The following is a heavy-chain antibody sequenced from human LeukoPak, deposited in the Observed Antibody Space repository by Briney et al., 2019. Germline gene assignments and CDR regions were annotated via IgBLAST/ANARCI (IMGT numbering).Heavy chain of an antibody. CDR3: ASSSGGRGGYFDL. V-gene: IGHV1-46*01. J-gene: IGHJ2*01. Sequence: ASVKVSCKASGYTFTSYYMHWVRQAPGQGLEWMGIINPSGGSTCYAQKFQGRVTMTRDTSTSTVYMELSSLRSEDTAVYYCASSSGGRGGYFDLWGRGTLVTVSS. CDR2: INPSGGST. D-gene: IGHD2-15*01. CDR1: GYTFTSYY.